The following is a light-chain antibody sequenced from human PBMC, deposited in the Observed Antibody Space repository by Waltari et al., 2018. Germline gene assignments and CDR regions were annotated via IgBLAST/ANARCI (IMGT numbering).Light chain of an antibody. Sequence: QSALTQTRSVSGSPGQPVHNSCTDNSSDVGGYNYVPWYQHHPCKAPKLMIYDVSKRPSGVPDRFSGSKSGNTASLTISGLQAEDEADYYCCSYAGSNSWVFGGGTKLTVL. CDR3: CSYAGSNSWV. CDR2: DVS. J-gene: IGLJ3*02. V-gene: IGLV2-11*01. CDR1: SSDVGGYNY.